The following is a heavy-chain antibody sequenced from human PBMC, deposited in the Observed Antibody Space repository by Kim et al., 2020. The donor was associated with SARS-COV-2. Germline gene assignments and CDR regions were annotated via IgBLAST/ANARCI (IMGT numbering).Heavy chain of an antibody. CDR2: IHPGDSDT. V-gene: IGHV5-51*01. CDR1: GYSFSNYW. Sequence: GESLKISCKASGYSFSNYWIGRVLQMPGKGLERVGIIHPGDSDTKYSRSFQGQVTFSADNSITTAYLQWNSLKASVSAMYNCVRNDDASLSDYVYWGQGT. J-gene: IGHJ4*02. CDR3: VRNDDASLSDYVY. D-gene: IGHD1-1*01.